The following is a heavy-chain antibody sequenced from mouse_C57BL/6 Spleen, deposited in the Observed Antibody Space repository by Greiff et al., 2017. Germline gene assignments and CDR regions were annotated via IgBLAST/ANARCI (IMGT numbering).Heavy chain of an antibody. V-gene: IGHV1-80*01. CDR2: IYPGDGDT. CDR3: ARRNDYDEGGYCDY. D-gene: IGHD2-4*01. Sequence: VQLQESGAELVKPGASVKISCKASGYAFSSYWMNWVKQRPGKGLEGIGQIYPGDGDTNYNGKFKGKATLTADKSSSTAYMQLSSLTSADSAVYFCARRNDYDEGGYCDYWGQGTTLTVSS. J-gene: IGHJ2*01. CDR1: GYAFSSYW.